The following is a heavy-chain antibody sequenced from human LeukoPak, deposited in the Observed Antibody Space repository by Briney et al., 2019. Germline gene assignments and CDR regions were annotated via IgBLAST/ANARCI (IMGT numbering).Heavy chain of an antibody. V-gene: IGHV4-34*01. CDR1: GGSFSGYY. J-gene: IGHJ4*02. CDR3: ARDRRITMVRGVIITMGY. CDR2: INHSGST. Sequence: SETLSLTCAVYGGSFSGYYWSWIRQPPGKGLEWIGEINHSGSTNYNPSLKSRVTISVDTSKNQFSLKLSSVTAADTAVYYCARDRRITMVRGVIITMGYWGQGTLVTVSS. D-gene: IGHD3-10*01.